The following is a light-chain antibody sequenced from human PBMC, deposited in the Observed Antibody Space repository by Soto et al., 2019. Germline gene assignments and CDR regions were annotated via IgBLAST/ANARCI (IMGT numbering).Light chain of an antibody. J-gene: IGLJ1*01. CDR2: EAS. V-gene: IGLV2-18*01. CDR3: SLYTSENTYV. CDR1: SADFVSYNR. Sequence: QSVLTNPPSVSGSPGQSVTISCTGTSADFVSYNRVSWYQQPPGTAPKLIIYEASNRPSGVPDRFSGSKSGNTASLTISGLQAADEADYYCSLYTSENTYVFGTGTKVTVL.